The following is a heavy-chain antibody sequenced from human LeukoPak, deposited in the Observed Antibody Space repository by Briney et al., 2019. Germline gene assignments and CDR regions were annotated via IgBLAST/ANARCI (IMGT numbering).Heavy chain of an antibody. J-gene: IGHJ4*02. V-gene: IGHV1-69*04. CDR2: IIPILGVA. CDR1: GGTFSSYA. D-gene: IGHD2-2*01. Sequence: GSSVKVSCKASGGTFSSYAISWVRQAPGQGLEWMGRIIPILGVANYAQKFQGRVTITADKSTSTAYMELSSLRSEDTAVYYCAREGVIPAAVVFDYWGQGTLVTVSS. CDR3: AREGVIPAAVVFDY.